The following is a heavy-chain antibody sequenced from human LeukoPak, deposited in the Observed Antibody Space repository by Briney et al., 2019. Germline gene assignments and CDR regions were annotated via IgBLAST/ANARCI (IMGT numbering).Heavy chain of an antibody. Sequence: PGGSLRLSCAASGFTVSSNFMSWVRRPPGKGLEWVSVIFSGANTNYADSVKGRFTISRDNSKNTLYLQMNSLRAEDTAVYYCARTTVTYYFDYWGQGTLVTVSS. CDR3: ARTTVTYYFDY. CDR1: GFTVSSNF. V-gene: IGHV3-66*01. J-gene: IGHJ4*02. CDR2: IFSGANT. D-gene: IGHD4-11*01.